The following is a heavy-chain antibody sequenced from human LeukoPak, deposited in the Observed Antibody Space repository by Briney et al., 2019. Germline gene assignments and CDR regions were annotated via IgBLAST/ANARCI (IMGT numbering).Heavy chain of an antibody. CDR2: ISSSSSTI. J-gene: IGHJ4*02. D-gene: IGHD3-10*01. CDR3: ARGLITILRSKTESFDY. Sequence: AGGSLRLSCAASGFIFSNYGMNWVRQAPGKGLEWVSYISSSSSTIYYADSVKGRFTISRDNAKNSLYLQMNSLRAEDTAVCYCARGLITILRSKTESFDYWGQGTLATVSS. CDR1: GFIFSNYG. V-gene: IGHV3-48*01.